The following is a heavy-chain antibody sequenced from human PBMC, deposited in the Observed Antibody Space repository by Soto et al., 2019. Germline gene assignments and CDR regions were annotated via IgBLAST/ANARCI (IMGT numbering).Heavy chain of an antibody. CDR1: GFTFRSYT. V-gene: IGHV3-30-3*01. Sequence: QVQLVESGGGVVQPERSLRLSCAASGFTFRSYTMHWVRQAPGMGLEWVGVITYDGNNQYYADSVKGRFTIFRDNSRNTLYLQMNSLRPDDTAVYYCARAPSGSYPEFDYWGQGTLVTVSS. J-gene: IGHJ4*02. CDR2: ITYDGNNQ. CDR3: ARAPSGSYPEFDY. D-gene: IGHD1-26*01.